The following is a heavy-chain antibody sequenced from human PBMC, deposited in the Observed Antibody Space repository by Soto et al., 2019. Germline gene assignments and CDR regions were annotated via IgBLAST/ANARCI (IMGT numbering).Heavy chain of an antibody. CDR3: ARDGSGID. CDR1: GGSINSSSYF. D-gene: IGHD1-1*01. Sequence: SETLSLTCSVSGGSINSSSYFLGWVRQPPGKGLEWIGSIYYSGSTYYNPSLRSRVTISVDTSKNQFSLKLSSVTAADTAVYYCARDGSGIDWGQGTLVTVSS. V-gene: IGHV4-39*02. J-gene: IGHJ4*02. CDR2: IYYSGST.